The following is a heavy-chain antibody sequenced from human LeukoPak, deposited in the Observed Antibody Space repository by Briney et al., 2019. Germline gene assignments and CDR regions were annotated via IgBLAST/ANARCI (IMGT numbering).Heavy chain of an antibody. J-gene: IGHJ6*02. V-gene: IGHV3-48*03. CDR2: ISSSGSTI. CDR1: GFTFSSYE. Sequence: GGSLTLSCAASGFTFSSYEMNWVRQAPGKGLEWVSYISSSGSTIYYADFVKGRFTISRDNAKNSLYLQMNSLRAEDTAVYYCASSIAHYGMDVWAKEPRSPSP. D-gene: IGHD6-13*01. CDR3: ASSIAHYGMDV.